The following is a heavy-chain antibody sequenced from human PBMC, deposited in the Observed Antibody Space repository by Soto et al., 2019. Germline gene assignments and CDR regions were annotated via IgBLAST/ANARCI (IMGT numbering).Heavy chain of an antibody. CDR1: GGSISSYY. Sequence: ETLSLTCTVSGGSISSYYWSWIRQPPGKGLEWIGYIYYSGSTNYNPSLKSRVTISVDTSKNQFSLKLSSVTAADTAVYYCARGRSGRGTDFWSGYSYYFDYWGQGTLVTVSS. J-gene: IGHJ4*02. CDR2: IYYSGST. D-gene: IGHD3-3*01. V-gene: IGHV4-59*01. CDR3: ARGRSGRGTDFWSGYSYYFDY.